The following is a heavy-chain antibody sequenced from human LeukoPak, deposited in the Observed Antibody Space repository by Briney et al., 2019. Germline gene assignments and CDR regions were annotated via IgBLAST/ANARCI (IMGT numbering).Heavy chain of an antibody. Sequence: ASVKVSCKASGYTFTSYYMHWVRQAPGQGLEWMGIINPSGGSTSYAQKFQGRVTMTRDTSKNQFSLKLSSVTAADTAVYYCARVKGDSSAPDAFDIWGQGTMVTVSS. CDR1: GYTFTSYY. CDR3: ARVKGDSSAPDAFDI. V-gene: IGHV1-46*01. D-gene: IGHD3-22*01. CDR2: INPSGGST. J-gene: IGHJ3*02.